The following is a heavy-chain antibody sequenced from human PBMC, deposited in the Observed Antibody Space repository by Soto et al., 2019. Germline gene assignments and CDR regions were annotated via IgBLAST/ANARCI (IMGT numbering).Heavy chain of an antibody. Sequence: ETLSLTCSVSGGSISSYYWSWIRQPPGKGLEWIGYIFYSGSTNQSPSLKSRVTISVDTSKNQFSLKLRSVTAADTAVYYCARTALGWFDPWGQGTLVTVSS. CDR3: ARTALGWFDP. D-gene: IGHD2-21*02. V-gene: IGHV4-59*01. CDR2: IFYSGST. J-gene: IGHJ5*02. CDR1: GGSISSYY.